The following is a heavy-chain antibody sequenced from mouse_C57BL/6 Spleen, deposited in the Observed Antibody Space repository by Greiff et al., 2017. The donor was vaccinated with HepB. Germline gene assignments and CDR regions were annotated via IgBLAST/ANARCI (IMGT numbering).Heavy chain of an antibody. V-gene: IGHV14-3*01. CDR1: GFNIKNTY. J-gene: IGHJ1*03. CDR2: IDPANGNT. Sequence: VQLQQSVAELVRPGASVKLSCTASGFNIKNTYMHWVKQRPEQGLEWIGRIDPANGNTKYAPKFQGKATITADTSSNTAYLQLSSLTSEDTAIYYCAGSYYYGSSYWYFDVWGTGTTVTVSS. D-gene: IGHD1-1*01. CDR3: AGSYYYGSSYWYFDV.